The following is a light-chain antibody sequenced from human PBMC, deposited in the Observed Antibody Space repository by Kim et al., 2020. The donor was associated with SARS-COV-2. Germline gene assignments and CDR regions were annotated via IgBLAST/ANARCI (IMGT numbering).Light chain of an antibody. V-gene: IGKV3-20*01. Sequence: EIVLTQSPGTLSLSPGERATLSCRTSQSVSSNSLAWYQQKPGQPPRLLIYGASNRATGVPDRFSGSGSGTDFTLTISRLEPEDLAVYYCQQYGSSLRTFGQGTKLEI. CDR2: GAS. CDR3: QQYGSSLRT. J-gene: IGKJ1*01. CDR1: QSVSSNS.